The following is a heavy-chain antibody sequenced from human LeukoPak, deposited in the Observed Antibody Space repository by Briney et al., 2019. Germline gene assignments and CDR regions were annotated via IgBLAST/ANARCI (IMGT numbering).Heavy chain of an antibody. CDR3: ARAGGWPRYYFDN. Sequence: SETLSLTCTVSGGYISLSTYYWGWIRQPPGKGLEWIGSVYYSGTTKYNPSLKSRVTISIDTSKNQFSLKLTSVTAADTAVYYCARAGGWPRYYFDNWGQGTLVTVSS. V-gene: IGHV4-39*07. CDR1: GGYISLSTYY. J-gene: IGHJ4*02. CDR2: VYYSGTT. D-gene: IGHD5-12*01.